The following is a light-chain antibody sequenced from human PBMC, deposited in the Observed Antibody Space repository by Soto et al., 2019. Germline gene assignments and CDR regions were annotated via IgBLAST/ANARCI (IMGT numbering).Light chain of an antibody. CDR1: HDIRSY. J-gene: IGKJ4*01. V-gene: IGKV1-9*01. CDR3: QQYDNWPLT. Sequence: DIQLTQSPSFLSASVGDRITITCRASHDIRSYLAWYQQKPAKAPKLLIYGASTLQSGVPSRFSGSGSGTEFTLTISSLQPEDFASYYCQQYDNWPLTFGGGTKVEIK. CDR2: GAS.